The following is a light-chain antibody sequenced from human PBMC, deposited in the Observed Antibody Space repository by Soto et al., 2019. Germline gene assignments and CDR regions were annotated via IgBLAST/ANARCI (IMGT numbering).Light chain of an antibody. CDR2: DVY. Sequence: QSALTQPASVSASPGQSITISCTGTRGDIGGYNYVSWYQQHPGKAPKLMIYDVYHRPSGVSNRFSASKSGNTASLTISGLRAEDEADYYCSSYTSSTTLVFGTGTKVTVL. J-gene: IGLJ1*01. CDR1: RGDIGGYNY. CDR3: SSYTSSTTLV. V-gene: IGLV2-14*03.